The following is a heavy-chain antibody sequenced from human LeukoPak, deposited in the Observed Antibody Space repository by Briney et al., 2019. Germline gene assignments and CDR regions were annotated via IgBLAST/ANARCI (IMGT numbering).Heavy chain of an antibody. CDR1: GFTFSGST. J-gene: IGHJ4*02. V-gene: IGHV3-73*01. CDR2: IRSKTDNYAT. D-gene: IGHD3-10*01. CDR3: TGGSGSYSDY. Sequence: GGSLRLSCAASGFTFSGSTMHWVRQASGEGLEWVGRIRSKTDNYATAYAASVKGRFTISRDDSKNTAYLQMNSLKTEDTAVYYCTGGSGSYSDYWGQGTLVTVSS.